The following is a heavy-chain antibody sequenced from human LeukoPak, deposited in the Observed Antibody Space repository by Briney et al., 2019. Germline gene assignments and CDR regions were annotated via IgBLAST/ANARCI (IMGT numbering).Heavy chain of an antibody. CDR1: GGSIGSYY. Sequence: SETLSLTCTVSGGSIGSYYWSWIRQPPGKGLEWIGCIYYSGSTNYNPSLKSRVTISVDTSKNQFSLKLSSVTAADTAVYYCARGRLHYCSSTSCSGYYYYYGMDVWGKGTTVTVSS. CDR3: ARGRLHYCSSTSCSGYYYYYGMDV. J-gene: IGHJ6*04. V-gene: IGHV4-59*01. CDR2: IYYSGST. D-gene: IGHD2-2*01.